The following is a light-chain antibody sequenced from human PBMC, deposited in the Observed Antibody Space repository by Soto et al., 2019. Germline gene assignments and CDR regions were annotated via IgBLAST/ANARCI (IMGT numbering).Light chain of an antibody. CDR2: GNS. CDR1: SSNIGAGYD. V-gene: IGLV1-40*01. J-gene: IGLJ1*01. CDR3: QSYDSSLSGFYV. Sequence: QSVLTQPTSVSGAPGQRVNISCTGSSSNIGAGYDVHWYQQLPGTAPKLLIYGNSNRPSGVPDRFSGSKSGTSASLAITGLQAEDEADYYCQSYDSSLSGFYVFGTGTKVTVL.